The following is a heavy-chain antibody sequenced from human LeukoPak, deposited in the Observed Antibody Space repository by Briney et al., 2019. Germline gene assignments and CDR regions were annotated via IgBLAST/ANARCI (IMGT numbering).Heavy chain of an antibody. CDR3: ARVSLTRSYDY. D-gene: IGHD2-21*01. CDR2: INHSGSV. J-gene: IGHJ4*02. Sequence: SETLSLTCTVSGGSISSYYWSWIRQPPGKGLQWIGEINHSGSVNYNPSLKSRVTILLDTSKNQFSLKLSSVTAADTAVYYCARVSLTRSYDYWGQGTLVTVSS. V-gene: IGHV4-34*01. CDR1: GGSISSYY.